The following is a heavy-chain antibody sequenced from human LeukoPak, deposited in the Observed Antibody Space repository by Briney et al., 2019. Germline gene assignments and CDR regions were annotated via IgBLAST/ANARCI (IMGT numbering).Heavy chain of an antibody. CDR3: ARGLHYNILTGGMDV. Sequence: SGTLSLTCAVFGGSFSGYYWSWIRQSPEKGLEWIGEMSHTGATNYNPSLKSRVTVSVDTSKKQFSLNLRSVTAADTAVYYCARGLHYNILTGGMDVWGQGTTVIVSS. V-gene: IGHV4-34*01. CDR2: MSHTGAT. CDR1: GGSFSGYY. J-gene: IGHJ6*02. D-gene: IGHD3-9*01.